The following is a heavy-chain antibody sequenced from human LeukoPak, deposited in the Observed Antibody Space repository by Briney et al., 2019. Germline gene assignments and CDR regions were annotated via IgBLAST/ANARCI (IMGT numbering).Heavy chain of an antibody. J-gene: IGHJ4*02. D-gene: IGHD2-8*01. Sequence: GGSLRLSCAASGFTFSSYSMNWVRQAPGKGLEWVSAVSGGGGTTYYADSVKGRFTISRDNSKNTLYLQMNSLRAEDTALYYCAKDWGYLEGVDFWGQGTLVTVSS. V-gene: IGHV3-23*01. CDR3: AKDWGYLEGVDF. CDR1: GFTFSSYS. CDR2: VSGGGGTT.